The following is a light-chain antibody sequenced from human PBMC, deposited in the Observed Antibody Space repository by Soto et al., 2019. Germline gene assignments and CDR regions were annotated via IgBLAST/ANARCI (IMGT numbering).Light chain of an antibody. CDR1: QSISSY. V-gene: IGKV1-39*01. CDR2: AAS. Sequence: DIQMTQSPSSLSASVGDRVTITCRASQSISSYLHWYQQKPGKAPKLLIYAASSLQSGVPSRFSGSGSGTDFSLIISSLQPEDFATYYCQQSYSTHPLTFGQGTKVEIK. CDR3: QQSYSTHPLT. J-gene: IGKJ1*01.